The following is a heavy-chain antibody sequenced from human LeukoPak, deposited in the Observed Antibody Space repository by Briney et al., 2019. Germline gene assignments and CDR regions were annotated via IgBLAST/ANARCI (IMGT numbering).Heavy chain of an antibody. CDR3: ARGVLVGRNYDY. D-gene: IGHD4-11*01. Sequence: ASVKVSCKASGYTFTSYDINWARQATGQGLEWMGWMNPNSGNTGYAQKFQGRVTMTRNTSISTAYMELSSLRSEDTAVYYCARGVLVGRNYDYWGQGTLVTVSS. J-gene: IGHJ4*02. V-gene: IGHV1-8*01. CDR1: GYTFTSYD. CDR2: MNPNSGNT.